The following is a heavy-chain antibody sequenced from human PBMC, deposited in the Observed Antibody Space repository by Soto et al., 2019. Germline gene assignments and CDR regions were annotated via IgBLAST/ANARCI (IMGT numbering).Heavy chain of an antibody. CDR2: ISSSGSTI. J-gene: IGHJ4*02. CDR1: GFTFSDYY. CDR3: ARDRMYSSSWYSY. Sequence: GSLRLSCAASGFTFSDYYMSWIRQAPGKGLDWVSYISSSGSTIYYADSVKGRFTVSRDNAKNSLYLQMNNLRAEDTAMYYCARDRMYSSSWYSYWGQGXLVTVYS. D-gene: IGHD6-13*01. V-gene: IGHV3-11*01.